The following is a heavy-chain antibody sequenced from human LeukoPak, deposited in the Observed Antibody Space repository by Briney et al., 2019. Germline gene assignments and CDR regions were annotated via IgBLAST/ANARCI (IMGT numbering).Heavy chain of an antibody. J-gene: IGHJ4*02. V-gene: IGHV3-23*01. Sequence: PGGSLRLSCAASGVIFNICSMSWVRQAPGRGLEWVSAITDSGGSTYYADSVKGRFTISRDNSKNTLFLQMTSLRAEDTALYYCAKISGYFDYWGRGTLVTVSS. CDR1: GVIFNICS. CDR3: AKISGYFDY. CDR2: ITDSGGST. D-gene: IGHD3-10*01.